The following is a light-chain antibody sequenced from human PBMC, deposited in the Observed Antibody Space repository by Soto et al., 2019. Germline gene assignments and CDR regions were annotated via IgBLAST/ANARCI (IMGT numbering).Light chain of an antibody. Sequence: DIQMTQSPSSVSASVGDGVTITCRASQGISTSLGWYQQKPGKAPKLLIYRASSLQSGVPSRFSGTGSGTDFNLTISNLQPEDFATYYCQQTNSFPLTFGGGTKVEIK. V-gene: IGKV1D-12*01. J-gene: IGKJ4*01. CDR2: RAS. CDR1: QGISTS. CDR3: QQTNSFPLT.